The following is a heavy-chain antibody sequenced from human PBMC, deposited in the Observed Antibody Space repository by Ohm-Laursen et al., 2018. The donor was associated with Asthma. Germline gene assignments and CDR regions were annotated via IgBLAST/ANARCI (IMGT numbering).Heavy chain of an antibody. D-gene: IGHD5-24*01. J-gene: IGHJ4*02. CDR1: GGSIGSDDYY. Sequence: SDTLSLTCTVSGGSIGSDDYYWSWIRQPPGKGLEWIGYIYYSGSTNYNPSLKSRVTIPVDRSKNQFSLKLSSVTAADTAVYYCARGRRDGYNSHFDYWGQGTLVTVSS. CDR3: ARGRRDGYNSHFDY. V-gene: IGHV4-61*08. CDR2: IYYSGST.